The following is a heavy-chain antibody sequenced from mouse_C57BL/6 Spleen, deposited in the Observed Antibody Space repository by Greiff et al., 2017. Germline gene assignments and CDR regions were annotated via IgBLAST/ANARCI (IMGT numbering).Heavy chain of an antibody. D-gene: IGHD2-13*01. CDR3: ARNGMTTGYYAMDY. Sequence: QVQLKQSGPELVKPGASVKISCKASGYAFSSSWMNWVKQRPGKGLEWIGRIYPGDGDTNHNGKFKGKATLTADNSSSTAYMQLSSLSSEDSAVYFCARNGMTTGYYAMDYRGQGTSVTVSS. CDR2: IYPGDGDT. V-gene: IGHV1-82*01. J-gene: IGHJ4*01. CDR1: GYAFSSSW.